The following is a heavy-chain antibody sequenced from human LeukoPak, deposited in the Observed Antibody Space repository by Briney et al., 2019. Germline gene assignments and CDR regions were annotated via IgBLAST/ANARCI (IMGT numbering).Heavy chain of an antibody. J-gene: IGHJ3*02. Sequence: GGSLRLSCAASGFTFSSYAMSWVRQAPGKGLEWVSGISGSGHSTYYADSVKGRFTISRDNSKNSLYLQMTSLRAEDTAVYYCAKRRVDSSGWRAFGIWGQGTMVTVSS. V-gene: IGHV3-23*01. D-gene: IGHD3-22*01. CDR1: GFTFSSYA. CDR2: ISGSGHST. CDR3: AKRRVDSSGWRAFGI.